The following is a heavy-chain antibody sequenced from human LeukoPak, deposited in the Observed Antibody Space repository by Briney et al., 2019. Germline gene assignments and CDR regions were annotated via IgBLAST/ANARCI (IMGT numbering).Heavy chain of an antibody. V-gene: IGHV3-53*01. D-gene: IGHD6-6*01. CDR2: IYSGGST. J-gene: IGHJ6*02. CDR1: GFTVSSNY. CDR3: ARGIAALNGMDV. Sequence: GGSLRLSCAASGFTVSSNYMSWVRQAPGKGLEWVSVIYSGGSTYYADSVKGRFTISRDNSKNTLYLQMNSLRAEDTAVYYCARGIAALNGMDVWGQGTTVTVSS.